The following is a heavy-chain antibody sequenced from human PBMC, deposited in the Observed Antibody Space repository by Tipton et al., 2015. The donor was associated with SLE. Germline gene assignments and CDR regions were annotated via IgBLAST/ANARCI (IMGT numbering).Heavy chain of an antibody. CDR3: ARDPTNADCSDGVCPPTDTFDI. J-gene: IGHJ3*02. D-gene: IGHD2-8*01. CDR1: GGSISSSSYY. CDR2: VYYSGST. V-gene: IGHV4-61*01. Sequence: GLVKPSETLSLTCTVSGGSISSSSYYWNWIRQAPGKGLEWVGYVYYSGSTKYNPSLKSRVTISIDTSKSQFSLNLSSVTAADTAVYYCARDPTNADCSDGVCPPTDTFDIWGQGTMVTVSS.